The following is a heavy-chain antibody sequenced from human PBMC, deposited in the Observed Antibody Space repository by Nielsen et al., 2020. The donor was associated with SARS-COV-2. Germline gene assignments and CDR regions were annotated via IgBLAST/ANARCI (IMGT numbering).Heavy chain of an antibody. Sequence: SETLSLTCAVSGGSFTAYYWSWIRQPPGKGLEWIGEINHSGDTNNNPSLRSRVTVSRDTSKNQFSLKLTSVTAADTAMYYCARQVRGNSGQTDYWGQGTLVTVSS. J-gene: IGHJ4*02. D-gene: IGHD5-12*01. V-gene: IGHV4-34*01. CDR3: ARQVRGNSGQTDY. CDR2: INHSGDT. CDR1: GGSFTAYY.